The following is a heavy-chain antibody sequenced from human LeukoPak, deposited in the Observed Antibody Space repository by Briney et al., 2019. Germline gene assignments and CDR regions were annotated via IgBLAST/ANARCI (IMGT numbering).Heavy chain of an antibody. CDR2: VYHSGST. CDR3: AGAYCGGDCYSGRTFDI. V-gene: IGHV4-4*02. D-gene: IGHD2-21*02. CDR1: GGSISSSYW. J-gene: IGHJ3*02. Sequence: PSGTLSLTCAVSGGSISSSYWWSWVRQPPGKGLEWIGEVYHSGSTNYSPSLKSRVTLSVDKSKNQFSLRLSSVTAADTAVYYCAGAYCGGDCYSGRTFDIWGQGTMVTVSS.